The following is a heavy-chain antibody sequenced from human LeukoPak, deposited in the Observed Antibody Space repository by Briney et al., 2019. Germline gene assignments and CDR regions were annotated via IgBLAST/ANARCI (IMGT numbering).Heavy chain of an antibody. CDR1: GYTFTGYY. V-gene: IGHV1-2*02. J-gene: IGHJ6*03. CDR3: ARGEAAVAGISYYYYYMDV. CDR2: IEPNSGGT. D-gene: IGHD6-19*01. Sequence: ASVKVSCKASGYTFTGYYMQWVRQAPGQGLEWMGWIEPNSGGTNSAQKFQGRVTMTRDTSISTAYMELSRLRSDDTAVYYCARGEAAVAGISYYYYYMDVWGKGTTVTISS.